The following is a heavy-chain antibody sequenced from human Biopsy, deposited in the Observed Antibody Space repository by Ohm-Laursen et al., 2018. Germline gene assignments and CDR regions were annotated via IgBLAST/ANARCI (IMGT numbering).Heavy chain of an antibody. CDR1: GFTFSGYG. Sequence: SLRLSCSASGFTFSGYGMHWVRQAPGKGLEWGAVIWYDGTDKFYADSVKGRFTISRDNSKNTLYLHMNSLRAADTAVYYCARDRYYGSENYFSHYNMDVWGQGTTVTVSS. V-gene: IGHV3-33*01. CDR3: ARDRYYGSENYFSHYNMDV. J-gene: IGHJ6*03. D-gene: IGHD3-10*01. CDR2: IWYDGTDK.